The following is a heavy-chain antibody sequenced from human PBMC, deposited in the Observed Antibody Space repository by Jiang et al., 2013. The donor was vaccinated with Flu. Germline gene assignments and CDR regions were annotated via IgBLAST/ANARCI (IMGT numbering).Heavy chain of an antibody. CDR3: AREGRDYYYGMDV. CDR2: ISSSGSAI. Sequence: VESGGAWSSLEGPLRLSCAASGFTFSDYYMGWIRQAPGKGLEWVSYISSSGSAIYYADSVKGRFTISRDNAKNSLYLQMNSLRAEDTAVYYCAREGRDYYYGMDVWGQGTTVTVSS. CDR1: GFTFSDYY. J-gene: IGHJ6*02. V-gene: IGHV3-11*01.